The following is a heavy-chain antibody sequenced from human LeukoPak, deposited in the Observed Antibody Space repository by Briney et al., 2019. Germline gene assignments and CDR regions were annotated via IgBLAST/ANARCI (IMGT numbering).Heavy chain of an antibody. CDR3: TRLRRGYYSGSYYDGAPFDY. Sequence: GGSLRLSCAASGFTFSSYWMSWVRQAPGKGLEWVANIKQDGSEKYYVDSVKGRFTISRDNAKNSLYLQMNSLRAEDTAVYYCTRLRRGYYSGSYYDGAPFDYWGQGTLVTVSS. V-gene: IGHV3-7*03. CDR2: IKQDGSEK. CDR1: GFTFSSYW. J-gene: IGHJ4*02. D-gene: IGHD1-26*01.